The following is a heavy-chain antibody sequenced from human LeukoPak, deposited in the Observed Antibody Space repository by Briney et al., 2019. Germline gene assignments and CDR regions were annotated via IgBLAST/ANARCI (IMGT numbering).Heavy chain of an antibody. J-gene: IGHJ4*02. D-gene: IGHD3-22*01. CDR3: ASPRGDSSVFLGY. CDR2: MNPNSGNT. CDR1: GYTFTSYD. V-gene: IGHV1-8*01. Sequence: GASVKVSCKASGYTFTSYDINWVRQATGRGLEWMGWMNPNSGNTGYAQRFQGRVTMTRNTSISTAYMELSSLRSEDTAVYYCASPRGDSSVFLGYWGQGTLVTVSS.